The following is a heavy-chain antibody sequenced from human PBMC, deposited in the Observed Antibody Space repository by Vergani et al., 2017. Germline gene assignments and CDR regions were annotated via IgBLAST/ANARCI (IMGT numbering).Heavy chain of an antibody. V-gene: IGHV4-31*03. CDR1: GSSITTGGYY. J-gene: IGHJ6*03. CDR3: ARQKDYYMDV. CDR2: IHYSGST. Sequence: QVQLQESGPGLVKPSQTLSLTCTVSGSSITTGGYYWSWIRQRPGKGLEWIGYIHYSGSTYYNPSLESRLTISLDTSENHLSLKLTSVTAADTAVYYCARQKDYYMDVWGKGATVTVS.